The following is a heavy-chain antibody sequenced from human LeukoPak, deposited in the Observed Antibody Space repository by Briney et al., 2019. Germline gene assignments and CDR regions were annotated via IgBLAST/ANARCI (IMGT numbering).Heavy chain of an antibody. Sequence: ASVKVSCKASGGTFSSYAISWVRQAPGQGLEWMGRIIPILGIANYAQKFQGRVTITADKSTSTAYMELSSLRSEDTAVYYCASKIGGATEGYYYYGMDVWGQGTTVTVSS. V-gene: IGHV1-69*04. CDR1: GGTFSSYA. J-gene: IGHJ6*02. CDR3: ASKIGGATEGYYYYGMDV. CDR2: IIPILGIA. D-gene: IGHD1-26*01.